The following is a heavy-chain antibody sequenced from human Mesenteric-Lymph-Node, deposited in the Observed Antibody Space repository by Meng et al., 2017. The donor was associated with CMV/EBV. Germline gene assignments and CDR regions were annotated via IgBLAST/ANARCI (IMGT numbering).Heavy chain of an antibody. Sequence: SETLSLTCTVSGGSVSSSSYYWSWIRQPPGKGLEWVGYISYSGSTNYNPSLRSRVTISADTSKNQFSLKLSSVTAADTAVYYCARERILPAAVDEYRRFDPWGQGTLVTVSS. J-gene: IGHJ5*02. CDR3: ARERILPAAVDEYRRFDP. CDR2: ISYSGST. CDR1: GGSVSSSSYY. V-gene: IGHV4-61*01. D-gene: IGHD2-2*01.